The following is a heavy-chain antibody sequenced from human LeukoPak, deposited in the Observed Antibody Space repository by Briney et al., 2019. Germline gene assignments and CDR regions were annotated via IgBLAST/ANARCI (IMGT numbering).Heavy chain of an antibody. V-gene: IGHV4-4*07. D-gene: IGHD3-22*01. Sequence: PSETLSLTCTVSGGSISSYYWSWVRQPAGKGLEWIGRIYTSGNTNYNPSLKSRVTISVDTSKNQFSLKLSSVTAADTAVYYCARANDYYDSSGYPPYYFDYWGQGTLVTVSS. CDR2: IYTSGNT. CDR3: ARANDYYDSSGYPPYYFDY. J-gene: IGHJ4*02. CDR1: GGSISSYY.